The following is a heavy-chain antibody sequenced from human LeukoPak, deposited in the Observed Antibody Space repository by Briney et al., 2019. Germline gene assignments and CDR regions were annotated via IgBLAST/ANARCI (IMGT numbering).Heavy chain of an antibody. CDR2: TNGGGNVN. J-gene: IGHJ3*02. V-gene: IGHV3-48*03. CDR1: GFTFSTSE. Sequence: PGGSLRLSCEGSGFTFSTSEINWVRQAPGKGLEWISYTNGGGNVNFYADSVRGRFRISRDNAKNFLYLQMSGLRAEDTATYYCAKEIPLARGDAFDIWGQGTLVIASS. D-gene: IGHD1-26*01. CDR3: AKEIPLARGDAFDI.